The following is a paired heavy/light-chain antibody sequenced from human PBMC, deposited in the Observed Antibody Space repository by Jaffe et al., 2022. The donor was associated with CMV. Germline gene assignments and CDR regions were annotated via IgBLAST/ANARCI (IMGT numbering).Light chain of an antibody. Sequence: DIVMTQTPLSLSVTPGQPASISCKSSQSLLHSDGKTYLYWYLQKPGQSPQLLIYEVSNRFSGVPDRFSGSGSGTDFTLKISRVEAEDVGVYYCMQSIQLPPFTFGPGTKVDIK. CDR1: QSLLHSDGKTY. V-gene: IGKV2D-29*02. CDR3: MQSIQLPPFT. CDR2: EVS. J-gene: IGKJ3*01.
Heavy chain of an antibody. J-gene: IGHJ4*02. Sequence: QVQLVESGGGLVKPGGSLRLSCAASGFTFSDYYMSWIRQAPGKGLEWVSYISSSGSTIYYADSVKGRFTISRDNAKNSLYLQMNSLRAEDTAVYYCATPGSGYDSRGDYWGQGTLVTVSS. CDR1: GFTFSDYY. CDR2: ISSSGSTI. D-gene: IGHD5-12*01. CDR3: ATPGSGYDSRGDY. V-gene: IGHV3-11*01.